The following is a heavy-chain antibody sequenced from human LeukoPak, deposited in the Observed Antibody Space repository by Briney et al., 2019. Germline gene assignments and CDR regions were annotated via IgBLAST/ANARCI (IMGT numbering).Heavy chain of an antibody. J-gene: IGHJ4*02. CDR1: GYTFITYA. V-gene: IGHV3-23*01. CDR3: AKYDPIVGATYFVY. CDR2: ISGSVGTT. Sequence: GGSLRLSCAASGYTFITYAITWVRQAPGKGLEWVSTISGSVGTTYYADSVKGRFTISIDNSRNTLYLQLNSLRAEDTAVYYCAKYDPIVGATYFVYWGQGTLVTVSS. D-gene: IGHD1-26*01.